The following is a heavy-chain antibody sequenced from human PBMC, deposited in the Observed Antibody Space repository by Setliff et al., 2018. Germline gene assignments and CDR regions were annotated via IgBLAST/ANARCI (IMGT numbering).Heavy chain of an antibody. J-gene: IGHJ6*02. Sequence: PGESLTLSCKGSGYSFTSYWIGWVRQMPGKGLEWMGIIYPGDSDTRYSPSFQGQVTISADKSISTAYPQWSSLKASDTAMYYCARYDSSGYHYYYGMDVWGQGTTVTVSS. V-gene: IGHV5-51*01. CDR2: IYPGDSDT. CDR3: ARYDSSGYHYYYGMDV. CDR1: GYSFTSYW. D-gene: IGHD3-22*01.